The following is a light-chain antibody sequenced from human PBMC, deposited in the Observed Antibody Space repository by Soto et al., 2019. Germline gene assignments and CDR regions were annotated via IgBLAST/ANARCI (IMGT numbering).Light chain of an antibody. J-gene: IGKJ2*01. CDR2: GAS. CDR1: QSVSRY. Sequence: EVVLTQSPATLSLSPGEGATLSCRASQSVSRYLAWYQQKPDQAPRLLIYGASNRATGIPARFSGSGSGTDFTLTINSLEPEDFAVYYCQQRSSWPGAFGQGTKLEIK. V-gene: IGKV3-11*01. CDR3: QQRSSWPGA.